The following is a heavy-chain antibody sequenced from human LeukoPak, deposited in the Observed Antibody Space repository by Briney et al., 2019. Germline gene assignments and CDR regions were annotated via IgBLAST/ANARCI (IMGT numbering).Heavy chain of an antibody. CDR1: GDTDPGFS. CDR2: FDPEDGAR. CDR3: ATGYTYDYSLY. D-gene: IGHD5-18*01. V-gene: IGHV1-24*01. Sequence: GASVTDSCKVSGDTDPGFSIHWVRPAPGNGLAWMGGFDPEDGARIFAQKFQGRVTMTEDTSTDTAYMDLSSVRSEDTDVYYCATGYTYDYSLYWGQGTLVTVSS. J-gene: IGHJ4*02.